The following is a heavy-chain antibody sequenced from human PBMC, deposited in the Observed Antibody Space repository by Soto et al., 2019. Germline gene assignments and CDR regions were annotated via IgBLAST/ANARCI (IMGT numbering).Heavy chain of an antibody. CDR3: ARVMTTPDYYGMDV. V-gene: IGHV1-18*01. CDR1: GYTFTSYG. CDR2: ISAYNGNT. Sequence: ASVKVSCKASGYTFTSYGISWVRQAPGQGLEWMGWISAYNGNTNYAQKLQGRVTMTTDTSTSTAYMELGSLRSDETAVYYCARVMTTPDYYGMDVWGQGTTVTVSS. D-gene: IGHD4-4*01. J-gene: IGHJ6*02.